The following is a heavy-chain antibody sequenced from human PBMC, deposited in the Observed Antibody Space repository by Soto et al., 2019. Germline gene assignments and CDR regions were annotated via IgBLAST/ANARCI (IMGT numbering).Heavy chain of an antibody. V-gene: IGHV3-23*01. CDR2: ISGSGGST. CDR1: GFTFSSYA. Sequence: EVQLLESGGGLVQPGGSLRLSCAASGFTFSSYAMSWVRQAPGKGLEWVSAISGSGGSTYYADSVKGRFTISRDNSKNTLYLQMNSLRAGDTAVYYCAKDGNPIPYLTGYYRLGWFDPWGQGTLVTVSS. J-gene: IGHJ5*02. CDR3: AKDGNPIPYLTGYYRLGWFDP. D-gene: IGHD3-9*01.